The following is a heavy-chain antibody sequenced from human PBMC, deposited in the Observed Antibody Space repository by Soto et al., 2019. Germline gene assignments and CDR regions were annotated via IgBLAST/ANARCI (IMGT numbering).Heavy chain of an antibody. J-gene: IGHJ3*02. Sequence: QVQLQESGPGLVKPSETLSLTCTVSGGSISSYYWSWIRQPPGKGLEWIGYIYYSGSTNYNPSLNSRVTIPVDTSKNQFSLKLSSVTAADTAVYYCARDRPRYYDFWSGYSHDAFDIWGQGTMVTVSS. CDR1: GGSISSYY. CDR3: ARDRPRYYDFWSGYSHDAFDI. D-gene: IGHD3-3*01. CDR2: IYYSGST. V-gene: IGHV4-59*01.